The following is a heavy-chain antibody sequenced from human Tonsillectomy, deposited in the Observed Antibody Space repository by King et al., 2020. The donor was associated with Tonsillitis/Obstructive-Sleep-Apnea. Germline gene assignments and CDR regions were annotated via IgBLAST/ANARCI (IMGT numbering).Heavy chain of an antibody. Sequence: LQLQESGPGLVKPSETLSLTCTVSGGSISSYYWSWIRQPPGKGLEWIGYIYYSGSTNYNPSLKSRVTISVDTSKNQFSLKLSSVPAADTAVYYCARRGKQIGFDPWGQGTLVTVSS. CDR1: GGSISSYY. CDR2: IYYSGST. D-gene: IGHD3-16*01. V-gene: IGHV4-59*08. CDR3: ARRGKQIGFDP. J-gene: IGHJ5*02.